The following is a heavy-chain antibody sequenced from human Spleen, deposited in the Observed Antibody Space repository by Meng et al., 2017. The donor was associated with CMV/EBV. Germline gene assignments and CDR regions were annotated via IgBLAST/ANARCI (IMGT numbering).Heavy chain of an antibody. CDR1: GYTFTGYY. CDR3: ARDDGYSYGSDF. Sequence: ASVKVSCKASGYTFTGYYMHWVRQAPGQGLEWMGWINPNSGGTNYAQKFQGRVTMTRDTSISTAYMELSRLRSDDTAVYYCARDDGYSYGSDFWGQGTLVTVSS. V-gene: IGHV1-2*02. CDR2: INPNSGGT. D-gene: IGHD5-18*01. J-gene: IGHJ4*02.